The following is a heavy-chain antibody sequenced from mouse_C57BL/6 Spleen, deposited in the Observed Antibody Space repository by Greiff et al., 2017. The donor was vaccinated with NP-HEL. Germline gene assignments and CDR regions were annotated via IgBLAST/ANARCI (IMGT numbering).Heavy chain of an antibody. CDR2: INPSTGGT. V-gene: IGHV1-42*01. CDR3: ASGYDYGFAY. J-gene: IGHJ3*01. Sequence: EVQLQQSGPELVKPGASVKISCKASGYSFTRYYMNWVKQSPEKSLEWIGEINPSTGGTTYNQKFKAKATLTVDKSASTAYMQLKSLTSEDSAVYYCASGYDYGFAYWGQGTLVTVSA. D-gene: IGHD2-4*01. CDR1: GYSFTRYY.